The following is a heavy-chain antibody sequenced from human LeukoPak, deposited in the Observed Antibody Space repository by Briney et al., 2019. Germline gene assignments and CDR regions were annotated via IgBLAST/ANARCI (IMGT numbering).Heavy chain of an antibody. CDR2: INHSGST. CDR3: ARGAYYGSGSYRGWWFDP. Sequence: SETLSLTCAVYGGSFSGYYWSWIRQPPGKGLEWIGEINHSGSTSYSPSLKSRVTISMDKSKNQISLRLTSVTAADTAVYYCARGAYYGSGSYRGWWFDPWGQGTLVTVSS. V-gene: IGHV4-34*01. CDR1: GGSFSGYY. D-gene: IGHD3-10*01. J-gene: IGHJ5*02.